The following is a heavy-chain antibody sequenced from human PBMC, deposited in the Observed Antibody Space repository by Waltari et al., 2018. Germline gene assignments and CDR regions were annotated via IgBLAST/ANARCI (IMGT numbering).Heavy chain of an antibody. V-gene: IGHV3-74*01. CDR2: IMPDGRTT. D-gene: IGHD1-26*01. CDR1: GVTFSDTW. CDR3: ATAGNYRFDF. J-gene: IGHJ4*02. Sequence: EVQLVESGGGLVQPGGSLRLSCAVSGVTFSDTWIHWGGQTPGKGLMWVSRIMPDGRTTNYADSVTGRFTISRDNAKNMVYLQMHSLGAEDTAVYYCATAGNYRFDFWGQGTLVTVSP.